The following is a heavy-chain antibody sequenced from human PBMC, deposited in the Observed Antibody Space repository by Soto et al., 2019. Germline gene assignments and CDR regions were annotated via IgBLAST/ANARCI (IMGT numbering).Heavy chain of an antibody. Sequence: SETLSLTCSVYGGSFSCYYWSWIRQPPGKGLEWIGEINHSGSTNYNPSLKSRVTISVDTSKNQFSLKLSSVTAADTAVYYCASCKXGYCSSTSCYRYYGMDVWGQGTTVTVSS. CDR3: ASCKXGYCSSTSCYRYYGMDV. D-gene: IGHD2-2*01. J-gene: IGHJ6*02. CDR2: INHSGST. CDR1: GGSFSCYY. V-gene: IGHV4-34*01.